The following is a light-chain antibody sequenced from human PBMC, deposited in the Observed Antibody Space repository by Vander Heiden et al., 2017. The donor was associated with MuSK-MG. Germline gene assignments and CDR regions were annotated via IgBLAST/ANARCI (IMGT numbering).Light chain of an antibody. CDR3: QQDGSSPLT. CDR2: GAS. CDR1: QSVSSSY. Sequence: EIVLTQSPGTLSLSPGERASLSCRASQSVSSSYLAWYQQKPGQAPRLLIYGASSRATGIPDRFSGSGSGTDFTLTISRLAPEDFAVYYCQQDGSSPLTFGGGTKVXIK. J-gene: IGKJ4*01. V-gene: IGKV3-20*01.